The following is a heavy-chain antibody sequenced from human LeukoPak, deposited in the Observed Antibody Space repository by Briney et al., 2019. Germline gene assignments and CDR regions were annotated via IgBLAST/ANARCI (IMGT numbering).Heavy chain of an antibody. Sequence: GGSLRLSCAASGFTFSSYAMSWVRQAPGKGLEWVSAISGSGGSTYYADSVKCRFTISRDNSKTTLSLQMNSLRAEDTAVYYCAKEGSNSGSYVLATVWGQGTLVTVSS. CDR1: GFTFSSYA. CDR2: ISGSGGST. D-gene: IGHD1-26*01. J-gene: IGHJ4*02. V-gene: IGHV3-23*01. CDR3: AKEGSNSGSYVLATV.